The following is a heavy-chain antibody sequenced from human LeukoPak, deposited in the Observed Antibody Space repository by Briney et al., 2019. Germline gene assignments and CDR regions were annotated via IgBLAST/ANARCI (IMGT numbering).Heavy chain of an antibody. V-gene: IGHV3-23*01. Sequence: GGPLRLSCAASGFTFSSYGMSWVRQAPGKGLEWVSAISGSGGSTYYADSVKGRFTISRDNAKNSLYLQMNSLRAEDTAVYYCARERDAFDIWGQGTMVTVSS. J-gene: IGHJ3*02. CDR2: ISGSGGST. CDR3: ARERDAFDI. CDR1: GFTFSSYG.